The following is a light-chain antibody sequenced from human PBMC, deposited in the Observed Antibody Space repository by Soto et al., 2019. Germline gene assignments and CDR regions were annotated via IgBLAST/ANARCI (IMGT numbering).Light chain of an antibody. CDR1: QSISSY. CDR2: AAS. V-gene: IGKV1-39*01. CDR3: QQSYSTPGT. Sequence: DIPMTQSPSSLSASVGDRVTITCRASQSISSYLNWYQQKPGKAPKLLIYAASSLQSGVPSRFSGSGSGTDFTLTISRLQPEDLATYYCQQSYSTPGTFGPGTKVDIK. J-gene: IGKJ3*01.